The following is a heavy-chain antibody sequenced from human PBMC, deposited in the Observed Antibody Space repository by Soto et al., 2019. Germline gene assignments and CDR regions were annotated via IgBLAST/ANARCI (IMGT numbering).Heavy chain of an antibody. CDR3: ARVSPRSGSSGWYYFDY. CDR2: ISSSSSYI. J-gene: IGHJ4*02. D-gene: IGHD6-19*01. Sequence: PGGSLRLSCSASGVTLSSYSMNWVRQAPGKGLEWVSSISSSSSYIYYADSVKGRFTISRDNAKNSLYLQMNSLRAEDTAVYYCARVSPRSGSSGWYYFDYWGQGTLVTVSS. CDR1: GVTLSSYS. V-gene: IGHV3-21*01.